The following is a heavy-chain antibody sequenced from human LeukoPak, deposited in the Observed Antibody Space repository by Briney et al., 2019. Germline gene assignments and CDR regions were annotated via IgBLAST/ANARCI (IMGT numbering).Heavy chain of an antibody. Sequence: GGSLRLSCAASGFTSSSYGMHWVRQAPGKGLEWVAFIRYDGSNKYYADSVKGRFTISRDNSKNTLYLQMNSLRAEDTAVHYCAKDPDPEMATIHRMGYWGQGTLVTVSS. CDR1: GFTSSSYG. CDR3: AKDPDPEMATIHRMGY. D-gene: IGHD5-24*01. V-gene: IGHV3-30*02. J-gene: IGHJ4*02. CDR2: IRYDGSNK.